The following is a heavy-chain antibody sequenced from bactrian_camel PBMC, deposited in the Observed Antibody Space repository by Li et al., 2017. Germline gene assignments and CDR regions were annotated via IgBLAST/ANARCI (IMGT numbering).Heavy chain of an antibody. CDR3: AASVWVRLDDCLSHVPAY. J-gene: IGHJ4*01. CDR2: LNTRDGRI. V-gene: IGHV3S54*01. Sequence: HVQLVESGGGSVQPGGSLRLSCEVSGYIYIVNCLGWFRQIPGKEREGVAGLNTRDGRISYADSVKGRFTISYDNVKRTLYLQMNHLKPEDTAMYYCAASVWVRLDDCLSHVPAYWGQGTQVTVS. CDR1: GYIYIVNC. D-gene: IGHD3*01.